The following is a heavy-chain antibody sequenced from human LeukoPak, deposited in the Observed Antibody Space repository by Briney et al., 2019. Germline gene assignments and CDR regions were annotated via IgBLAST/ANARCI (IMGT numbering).Heavy chain of an antibody. Sequence: SQTLSLTCTVSGGSISSGGYYWSWIRQPPGKGLEWIGYIYHSGSTYYNPSLKSRVTISVDRSKNQFSLKLSSVTAADTAVYYCARDGASTRFDIWGQGTMVTVSS. CDR1: GGSISSGGYY. D-gene: IGHD1-26*01. CDR3: ARDGASTRFDI. V-gene: IGHV4-30-2*01. CDR2: IYHSGST. J-gene: IGHJ3*02.